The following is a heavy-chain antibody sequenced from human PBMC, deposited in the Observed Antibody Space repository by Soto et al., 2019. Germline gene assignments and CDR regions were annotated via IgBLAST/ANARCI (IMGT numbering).Heavy chain of an antibody. CDR3: ARDPVAARYYFDY. V-gene: IGHV3-7*03. CDR2: IKQDGSEK. CDR1: GFTFSSYW. D-gene: IGHD6-13*01. J-gene: IGHJ4*02. Sequence: GGSLRLSCAASGFTFSSYWMCWVRQAPGKGLEWVANIKQDGSEKYYVDSVKGRFTISRDNAKNSLYLQMNSLRAEDTAVYYCARDPVAARYYFDYWGQGTLVTVSS.